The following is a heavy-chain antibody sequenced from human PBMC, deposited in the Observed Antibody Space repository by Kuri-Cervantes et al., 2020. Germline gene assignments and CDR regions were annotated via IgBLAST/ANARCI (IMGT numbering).Heavy chain of an antibody. Sequence: LRLSCTVSGGSISSGDYYWSWIRQPPGKGLEWIGYTYHTGSTYLNPSLKSRVTISLDTSKNQFSLRLNSVTAADTAVYYCARVSGYGDYPIRANWYFDLWGRSTLVTVSS. D-gene: IGHD4-17*01. V-gene: IGHV4-30-4*01. CDR1: GGSISSGDYY. CDR2: TYHTGST. CDR3: ARVSGYGDYPIRANWYFDL. J-gene: IGHJ2*01.